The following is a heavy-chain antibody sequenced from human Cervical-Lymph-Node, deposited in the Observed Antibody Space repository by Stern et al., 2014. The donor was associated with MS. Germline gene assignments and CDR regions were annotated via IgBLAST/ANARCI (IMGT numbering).Heavy chain of an antibody. D-gene: IGHD1-14*01. V-gene: IGHV5-51*01. CDR3: ARQTTAWASDV. CDR1: GYKFSIYW. Sequence: EVQLLQSGAELIRPGESLKISCKGSGYKFSIYWIAWVRQMPGKGLEWMGIIYPGDSETRYSPSFQGQVTMSAGKYTSNAYLQWSSLNASDTAMYFCARQTTAWASDVWGQGTLVTVSS. CDR2: IYPGDSET. J-gene: IGHJ4*02.